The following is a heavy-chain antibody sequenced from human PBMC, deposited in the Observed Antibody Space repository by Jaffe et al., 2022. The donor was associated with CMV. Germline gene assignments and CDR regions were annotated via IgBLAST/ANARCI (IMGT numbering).Heavy chain of an antibody. V-gene: IGHV4-4*07. CDR2: IYTSGST. CDR1: GGSISSYY. D-gene: IGHD2-2*01. J-gene: IGHJ5*02. CDR3: AREFDDIVVVPAAISFRFDP. Sequence: QVQLQESGPGLVKPSETLSLTCTVSGGSISSYYWSWIRQPAGKGLEWIGRIYTSGSTNYNPSLKSRVTMSVDTSKNQFSLKLSSVTAADTAVYYCAREFDDIVVVPAAISFRFDPWGQGTLVTVSS.